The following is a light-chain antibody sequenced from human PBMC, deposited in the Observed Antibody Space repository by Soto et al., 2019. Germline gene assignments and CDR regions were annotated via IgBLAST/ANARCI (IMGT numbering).Light chain of an antibody. Sequence: EIVMTQSPVTLSLSPGERATLSCRASQSVSSNLAWYQQKPGQAPRLLIYGASTRATDIPARFSGSGSETDFTLTISSLESEDFAVYHCQQYKSWPLTFGQGTKVEIK. CDR3: QQYKSWPLT. CDR1: QSVSSN. V-gene: IGKV3-15*01. CDR2: GAS. J-gene: IGKJ1*01.